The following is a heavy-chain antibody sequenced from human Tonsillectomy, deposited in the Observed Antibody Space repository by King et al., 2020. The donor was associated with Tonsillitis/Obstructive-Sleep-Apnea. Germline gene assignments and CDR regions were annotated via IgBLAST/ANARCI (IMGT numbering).Heavy chain of an antibody. CDR1: GFTFSTYG. CDR2: IWSDGIHK. CDR3: VRERGPFNGFDI. J-gene: IGHJ3*02. Sequence: VQLVESGGGVVQPGRSLRLSCAASGFTFSTYGMHWVRQAPGEGLEWVAVIWSDGIHKFYADSVRGRFTISRDNSKNTLCLQMNSLTAEDTAVYYCVRERGPFNGFDIWGQGTMVTVSS. V-gene: IGHV3-33*01. D-gene: IGHD3-16*01.